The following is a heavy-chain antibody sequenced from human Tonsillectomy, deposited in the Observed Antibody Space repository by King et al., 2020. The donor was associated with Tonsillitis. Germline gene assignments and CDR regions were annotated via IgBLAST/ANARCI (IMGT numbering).Heavy chain of an antibody. CDR1: GYTFTGYY. D-gene: IGHD4-17*01. CDR3: ARDMGYGDYDGAFDI. CDR2: INPNSGGT. V-gene: IGHV1-2*02. Sequence: QLVQSGDEVKKPGASVKVSCKASGYTFTGYYMHWVRQAPGQGLEWMGWINPNSGGTNYAQKFQGRVTMTRDTSISTAYMELSRLRSDDTAVYYCARDMGYGDYDGAFDIWGQGTMVTVSS. J-gene: IGHJ3*02.